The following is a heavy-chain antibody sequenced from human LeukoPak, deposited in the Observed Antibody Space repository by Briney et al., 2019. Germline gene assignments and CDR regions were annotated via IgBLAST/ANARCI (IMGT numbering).Heavy chain of an antibody. Sequence: SETLSLTCTVSGGSISSYYWSWIRQPPGKGLEWIGYIYYSGSTNYNPSLKSRVTISVDTSKNQFSLKLSSVAAADTAVYYCARALAYYDFWSGTNWFDPWGQGTLVTVSS. D-gene: IGHD3-3*01. V-gene: IGHV4-59*01. J-gene: IGHJ5*02. CDR2: IYYSGST. CDR3: ARALAYYDFWSGTNWFDP. CDR1: GGSISSYY.